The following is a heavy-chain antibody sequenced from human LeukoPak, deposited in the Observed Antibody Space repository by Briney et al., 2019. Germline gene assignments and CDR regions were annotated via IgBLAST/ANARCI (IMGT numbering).Heavy chain of an antibody. CDR3: ARDFDYVWGSYRHTGGY. V-gene: IGHV1-18*01. CDR1: GYTFTSYG. D-gene: IGHD3-16*02. J-gene: IGHJ4*02. Sequence: GASVKVSCKTSGYTFTSYGITWVRQAPGQGLEWMGWISAYNGDTDYAQKLQGRVTMTTDTSTSTTYMELRSLRSDDTAVYYCARDFDYVWGSYRHTGGYWGQGTLVTVSP. CDR2: ISAYNGDT.